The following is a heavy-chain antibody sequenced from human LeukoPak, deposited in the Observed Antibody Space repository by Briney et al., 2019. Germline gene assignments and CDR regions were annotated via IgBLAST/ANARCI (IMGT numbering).Heavy chain of an antibody. CDR3: ARDLAVAGTGWFDP. D-gene: IGHD6-19*01. J-gene: IGHJ5*02. Sequence: GGSLRLSCAASRFIFSSYAMNWVRQAPGKGLEWVAVISNDGSNSYYADSVKGRFTISRDNSKKTLYLQMNSLRSDDTAVYYCARDLAVAGTGWFDPWGQGTLVTVSS. V-gene: IGHV3-30*04. CDR1: RFIFSSYA. CDR2: ISNDGSNS.